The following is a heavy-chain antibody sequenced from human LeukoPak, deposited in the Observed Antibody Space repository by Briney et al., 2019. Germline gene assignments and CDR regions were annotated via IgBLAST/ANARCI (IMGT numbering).Heavy chain of an antibody. J-gene: IGHJ5*02. V-gene: IGHV3-43*01. D-gene: IGHD6-13*01. CDR1: GFTFDDYT. CDR3: AKEGGAAAGTGGWFDP. Sequence: QPGGSLRLSCAASGFTFDDYTMHWVRQAPGKGLEWVSLISWDGGSTYYADSVKGRFTISRDNSKNSLYLQMNSLRTEDTALYYCAKEGGAAAGTGGWFDPWGQGTLVTVSS. CDR2: ISWDGGST.